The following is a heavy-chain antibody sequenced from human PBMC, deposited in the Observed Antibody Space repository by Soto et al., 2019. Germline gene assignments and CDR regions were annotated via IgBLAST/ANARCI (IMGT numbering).Heavy chain of an antibody. CDR1: GFTFSSYA. CDR2: ISGSGGST. V-gene: IGHV3-23*01. Sequence: GGSLRLSCAASGFTFSSYAMSWVRQAPGKGLEWVSAISGSGGSTYYADSVKGRFTISRDNSKNTLYLQMNSLRAEDTAVYYCAKAGVRGVIRPYYYYYMDVWGKGTTVTVSS. D-gene: IGHD3-10*01. J-gene: IGHJ6*03. CDR3: AKAGVRGVIRPYYYYYMDV.